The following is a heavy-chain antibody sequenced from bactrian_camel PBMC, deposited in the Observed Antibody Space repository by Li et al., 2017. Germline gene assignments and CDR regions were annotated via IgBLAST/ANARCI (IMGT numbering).Heavy chain of an antibody. CDR1: GHSRGSNC. V-gene: IGHV3S55*01. J-gene: IGHJ6*01. D-gene: IGHD2*01. CDR2: IRRSGGET. CDR3: AARGPYCYTKLSVADFTY. Sequence: VQLVESGGGLVQAGGSLRLSCVVSGHSRGSNCVGWYRLPPGRAPAEREGIAAIRRSGGETWYAGSVKGRFTISQDNAKNTVYLQMNSLKPEGTAMYYCAARGPYCYTKLSVADFTYWGQGTQVTVS.